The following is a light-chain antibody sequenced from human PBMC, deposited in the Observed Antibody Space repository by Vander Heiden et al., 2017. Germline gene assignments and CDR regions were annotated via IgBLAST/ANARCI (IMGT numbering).Light chain of an antibody. CDR1: QSLLRSDGNNF. CDR3: KQNLAAPLT. J-gene: IGKJ5*01. V-gene: IGKV2-28*01. CDR2: LGS. Sequence: DSVMTQSPLSLRVTPGEPASIPCMSSQSLLRSDGNNFLAWYLQKPGQSPQLLIYLGSTRASGVPDRFSGSGSGTDFTLKISSVEAEDVGLYYCKQNLAAPLTFGQGTRLEIK.